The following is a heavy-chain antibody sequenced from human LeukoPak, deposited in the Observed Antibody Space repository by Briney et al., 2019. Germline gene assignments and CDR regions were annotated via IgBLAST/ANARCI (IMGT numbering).Heavy chain of an antibody. Sequence: GGSLRLSCAASGFIFSSFWMSWVRQAPGKGLEWVANINQDGSEKYYVDSVKGRFTISRDNAKNSLYLQMNSLRAEDTAIYYCARVDYDRSGEDANAEYFQHWGQGTLVTVSS. V-gene: IGHV3-7*01. CDR1: GFIFSSFW. CDR3: ARVDYDRSGEDANAEYFQH. D-gene: IGHD3-22*01. J-gene: IGHJ1*01. CDR2: INQDGSEK.